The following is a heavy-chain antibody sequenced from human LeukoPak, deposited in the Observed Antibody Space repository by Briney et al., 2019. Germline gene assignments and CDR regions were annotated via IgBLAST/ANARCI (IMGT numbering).Heavy chain of an antibody. V-gene: IGHV4-59*01. CDR1: GGSISSYH. J-gene: IGHJ6*01. CDR2: ISYSGTT. D-gene: IGHD5-18*01. CDR3: ARGGSRGKTAMVGDYG. Sequence: SETLSLTCPVSGGSISSYHWNWIRQPPGKGLEWIGYISYSGTTSYNPSLKSRVTISMDTSKNQFSLKLSSVTAADTAVYYCARGGSRGKTAMVGDYG.